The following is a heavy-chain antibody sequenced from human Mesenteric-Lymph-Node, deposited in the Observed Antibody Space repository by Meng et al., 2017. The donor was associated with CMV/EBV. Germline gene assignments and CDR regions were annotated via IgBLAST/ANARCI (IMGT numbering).Heavy chain of an antibody. CDR2: INHSGST. J-gene: IGHJ6*02. V-gene: IGHV4-34*01. CDR1: GFTFSNAW. D-gene: IGHD6-6*01. Sequence: ESLKISCAASGFTFSNAWMSWIRQPPGKGLEWIGEINHSGSTNYNPSLKSRVTISVDTSKNQFSLKLSSVTAADTAVYYCARGLRIAARAGDYYYYGMDVWGQGTTVTVSS. CDR3: ARGLRIAARAGDYYYYGMDV.